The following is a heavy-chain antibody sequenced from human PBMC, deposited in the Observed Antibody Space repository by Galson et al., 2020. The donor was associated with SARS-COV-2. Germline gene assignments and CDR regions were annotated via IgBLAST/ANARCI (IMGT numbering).Heavy chain of an antibody. CDR2: IYYSGST. D-gene: IGHD3-22*01. J-gene: IGHJ4*02. Sequence: ETSETLSLTCTASGGSISSYYWSWIRQPPGKGLEWIGYIYYSGSTNYNPSLKSRVTISVDTSKNQFSLKLSSVTAADTAVYYCAGWLPGRSGYYFDYWGQGTLVAFSS. V-gene: IGHV4-59*08. CDR3: AGWLPGRSGYYFDY. CDR1: GGSISSYY.